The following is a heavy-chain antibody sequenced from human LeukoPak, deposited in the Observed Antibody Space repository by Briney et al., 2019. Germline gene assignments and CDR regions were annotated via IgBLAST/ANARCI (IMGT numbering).Heavy chain of an antibody. J-gene: IGHJ6*03. CDR3: ARVAPIYDYCSGGSCYTAYYYYYMDV. D-gene: IGHD2-15*01. V-gene: IGHV1-2*02. CDR2: INPNSGGT. Sequence: ASVKVSCKASGYTFTGYYMHWVRQAPGQGLEWMGWINPNSGGTNYAQKFQGRVTMTRDTSISTAYMELSRLRSDDTAVYYCARVAPIYDYCSGGSCYTAYYYYYMDVWGKGTTVTVS. CDR1: GYTFTGYY.